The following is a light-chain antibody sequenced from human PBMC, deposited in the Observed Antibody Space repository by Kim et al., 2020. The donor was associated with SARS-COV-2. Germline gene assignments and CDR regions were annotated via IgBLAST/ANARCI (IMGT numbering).Light chain of an antibody. CDR1: SLRKYY. J-gene: IGLJ2*01. Sequence: SSELTQDPSVSVALGQTVRITCQGDSLRKYYATWYQHKARQAPVLVFYGKDKRPSGVPDRFSGSTSGNTASLTITGAQAADEADYYCESRDSRGTVVFGGGTQLTVL. V-gene: IGLV3-19*01. CDR3: ESRDSRGTVV. CDR2: GKD.